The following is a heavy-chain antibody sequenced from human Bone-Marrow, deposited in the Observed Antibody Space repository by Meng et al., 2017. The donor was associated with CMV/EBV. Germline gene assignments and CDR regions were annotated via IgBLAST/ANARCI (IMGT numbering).Heavy chain of an antibody. Sequence: GSGFAFSGYWMGWVRQAPGKGLEWVANIKQDGSKKCYVDSVKGRFTISRDNAKDSLYLQMNSLRAEDTAVYYCARGDSSGYVFVFWGQGTLVTVSS. CDR1: GFAFSGYW. CDR2: IKQDGSKK. D-gene: IGHD3-22*01. J-gene: IGHJ4*02. CDR3: ARGDSSGYVFVF. V-gene: IGHV3-7*04.